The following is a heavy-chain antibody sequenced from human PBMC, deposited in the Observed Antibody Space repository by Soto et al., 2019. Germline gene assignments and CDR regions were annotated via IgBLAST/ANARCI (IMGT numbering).Heavy chain of an antibody. CDR1: GGTFSSYT. CDR3: AAIVVPAAIGDY. J-gene: IGHJ4*02. CDR2: IIPILGIA. D-gene: IGHD2-2*01. Sequence: ASVKVSCKASGGTFSSYTISWVRQAPGQGLEWMGRIIPILGIANYAQKFQGRVTITADKSTSTAYMELSSLRSEDTAVYYCAAIVVPAAIGDYWGQGTLVTVSS. V-gene: IGHV1-69*02.